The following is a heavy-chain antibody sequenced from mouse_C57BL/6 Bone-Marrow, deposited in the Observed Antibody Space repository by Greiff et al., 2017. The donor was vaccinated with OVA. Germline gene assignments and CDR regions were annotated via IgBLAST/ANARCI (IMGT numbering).Heavy chain of an antibody. CDR2: INPNNGGT. CDR3: ATAGVTTVVASRRDY. V-gene: IGHV1-26*01. D-gene: IGHD1-1*01. Sequence: VQLQQSGPELVKPGASVKISCKASGYTFTDYYMNWVKQSHGKSLEWIGDINPNNGGTSYNQKFKGKATLTVDKSSSTAYMELRSLTSEDSAVYYCATAGVTTVVASRRDYWGQGTSVTVSS. CDR1: GYTFTDYY. J-gene: IGHJ4*01.